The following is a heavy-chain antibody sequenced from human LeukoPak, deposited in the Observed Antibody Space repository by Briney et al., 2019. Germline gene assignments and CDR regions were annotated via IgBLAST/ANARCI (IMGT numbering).Heavy chain of an antibody. CDR2: ISSSSNYM. J-gene: IGHJ4*02. CDR1: GLTFSSSS. CDR3: ARGLISSGYSPYFDY. D-gene: IGHD3-22*01. Sequence: GGSLRLSCAASGLTFSSSSMSWVRQAPGKGLEWVSSISSSSNYMYYTDSVKGRFTIFRGNAENSLYLQMNSLRIEDTAVYYCARGLISSGYSPYFDYWGQGTLVTVSS. V-gene: IGHV3-21*01.